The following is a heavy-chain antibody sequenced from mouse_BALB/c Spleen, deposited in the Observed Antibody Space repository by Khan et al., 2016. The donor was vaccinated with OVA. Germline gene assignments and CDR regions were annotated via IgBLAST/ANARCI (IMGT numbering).Heavy chain of an antibody. D-gene: IGHD2-12*01. CDR1: GYTFTTAG. Sequence: QIQLVQSGPELKKPGETVRISCKASGYTFTTAGIQWVQKMPGKGLKWIGWINTHSGVPKYAEDFKGRFAFSLEISVNTAYLQITNLKNEDTATDFYEGGGAAYYRSDGGAMEYWGQGTSVTVSS. J-gene: IGHJ4*01. CDR2: INTHSGVP. CDR3: EGGGAAYYRSDGGAMEY. V-gene: IGHV9-4*02.